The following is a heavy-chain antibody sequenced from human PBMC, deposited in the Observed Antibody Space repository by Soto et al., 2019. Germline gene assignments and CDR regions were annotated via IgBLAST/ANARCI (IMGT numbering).Heavy chain of an antibody. CDR2: IHPADSDT. CDR3: VRHDSSGYYVY. CDR1: GYTFTNYW. V-gene: IGHV5-51*01. Sequence: PGESLKISCEVSGYTFTNYWIGWVRQMPGKGLEWMAIIHPADSDTRYSPSFQGQVTISADKSISTAYLQWSSLKASDTAMYYCVRHDSSGYYVYWGQGTLVTVSS. D-gene: IGHD3-22*01. J-gene: IGHJ4*02.